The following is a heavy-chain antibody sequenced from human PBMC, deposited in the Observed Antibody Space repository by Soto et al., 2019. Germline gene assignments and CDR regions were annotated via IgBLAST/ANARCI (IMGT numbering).Heavy chain of an antibody. CDR1: GASFSNYY. D-gene: IGHD3-3*01. CDR2: INHSGST. Sequence: QVQLQQWGAGLLKPSETLSLTCAVYGASFSNYYWSWIRQPPGKGLEWIGAINHSGSTNYNPSLKSLVNISVDTSKNQFSLNLSSVTAADTAVYYCARGCRAYDFWSGYYPVPFDYWGQGTLVTVSS. V-gene: IGHV4-34*01. J-gene: IGHJ4*02. CDR3: ARGCRAYDFWSGYYPVPFDY.